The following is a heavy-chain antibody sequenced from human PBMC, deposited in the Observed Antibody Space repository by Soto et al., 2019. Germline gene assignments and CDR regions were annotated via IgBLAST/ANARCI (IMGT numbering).Heavy chain of an antibody. V-gene: IGHV3-48*02. J-gene: IGHJ4*02. D-gene: IGHD3-3*01. CDR3: ARDTVLEWLNYFDY. CDR2: ISSSSSTI. CDR1: GFTFSSYS. Sequence: GGSLRLSCAASGFTFSSYSMNWVRQAPGKGLEWVSYISSSSSTIYYADSVKGRFTISRDNAKNSLYLQMNSLRDEDTAVYYCARDTVLEWLNYFDYWGQGTLVTVSS.